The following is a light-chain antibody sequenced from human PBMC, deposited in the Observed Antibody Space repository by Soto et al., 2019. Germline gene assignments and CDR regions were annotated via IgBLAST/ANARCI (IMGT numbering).Light chain of an antibody. CDR2: GAS. CDR1: QSVSSSY. V-gene: IGKV3-20*01. J-gene: IGKJ1*01. Sequence: EIVLTQSPGTLSLSPGERATLSCRASQSVSSSYLAWYQQKPGQAPRLLIYGASSRATGIPDRFSGSGSGKDFILTISRLEPEDFAVYYCQQYGSSPRTFGQGTKV. CDR3: QQYGSSPRT.